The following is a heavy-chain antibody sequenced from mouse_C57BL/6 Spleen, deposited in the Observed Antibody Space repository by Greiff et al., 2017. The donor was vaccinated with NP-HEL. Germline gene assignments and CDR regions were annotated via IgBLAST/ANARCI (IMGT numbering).Heavy chain of an antibody. J-gene: IGHJ4*01. CDR2: ISSGSSTI. Sequence: EVKLMESGAGLVKPGGSLKLSCAASGFTFSDYGMHWVRQAPEKGLEWVAYISSGSSTIYYADTVKGRFTISRDNAKNTLFLQMTSLRSEYTAMYYCAREAGGLYYAMDYRGQGTSVTVSS. V-gene: IGHV5-17*01. D-gene: IGHD1-1*02. CDR1: GFTFSDYG. CDR3: AREAGGLYYAMDY.